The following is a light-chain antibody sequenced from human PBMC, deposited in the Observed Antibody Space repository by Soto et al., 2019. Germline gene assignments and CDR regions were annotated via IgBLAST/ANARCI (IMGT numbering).Light chain of an antibody. V-gene: IGLV2-23*02. J-gene: IGLJ3*02. CDR3: CSYAGSSTFRV. CDR2: EVS. Sequence: QSVLRQPASVSGSPGQSITISCTGTTSDVGSYDLVSWYQQYPGKAPKLMIYEVSKRPSGVSNRFSGSKSGNTASLTISGLQAEDEADYYCCSYAGSSTFRVFGGGTKLTVL. CDR1: TSDVGSYDL.